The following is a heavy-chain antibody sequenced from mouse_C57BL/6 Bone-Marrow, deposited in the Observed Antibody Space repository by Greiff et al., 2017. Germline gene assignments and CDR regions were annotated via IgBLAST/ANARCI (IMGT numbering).Heavy chain of an antibody. CDR1: GYTFTDYN. D-gene: IGHD1-1*01. CDR2: INPNNGGT. J-gene: IGHJ3*01. CDR3: ARPYGSSSFAY. V-gene: IGHV1-22*01. Sequence: EVQLVESGPELVKPGASVKMSCKASGYTFTDYNMHWVKQSHGKSLEWIGYINPNNGGTSYNQKFKGKATLTVNKSSSTAYMALRSLTSEDSAVXYCARPYGSSSFAYWGQGTLVTVSA.